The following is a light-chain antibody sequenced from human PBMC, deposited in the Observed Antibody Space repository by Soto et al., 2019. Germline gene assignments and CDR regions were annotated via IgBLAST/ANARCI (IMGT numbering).Light chain of an antibody. J-gene: IGLJ1*01. V-gene: IGLV2-14*03. CDR2: DVN. CDR1: GNDVGGYTF. CDR3: CSYTATTTYV. Sequence: QSVLTQPASVSGSPGQSISISCTGTGNDVGGYTFVSWYQQHPDKVPKLVIFDVNRRPSGLSDRFSGSKSVNAASLTISGFQAEDEADYYCCSYTATTTYVFGTGTKVTVL.